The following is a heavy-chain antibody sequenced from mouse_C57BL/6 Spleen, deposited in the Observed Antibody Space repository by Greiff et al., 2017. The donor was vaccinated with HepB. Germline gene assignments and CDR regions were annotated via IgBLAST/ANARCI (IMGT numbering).Heavy chain of an antibody. CDR3: ARESYYYFAY. D-gene: IGHD1-1*01. J-gene: IGHJ3*01. CDR2: ISSGSSTI. V-gene: IGHV5-17*01. Sequence: EVKVVESGGGLVKPGGSLKLSCAASGFTFSDYGMHWVRQAPEKGLEWVAYISSGSSTIYYADTVKGRFTISRDNAKNTLFLQMTSLRSEDTAMYYCARESYYYFAYWGQGTLVTVSA. CDR1: GFTFSDYG.